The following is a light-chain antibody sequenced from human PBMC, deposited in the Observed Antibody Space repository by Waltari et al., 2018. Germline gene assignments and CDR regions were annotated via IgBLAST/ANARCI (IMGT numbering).Light chain of an antibody. V-gene: IGLV8-61*01. CDR2: NTT. CDR3: ALSMGSGIWV. J-gene: IGLJ3*02. Sequence: QTVVTQEPSLSVSPGETVTLTWCLSSDTGSAASYPSWFQQAPGQAPLTLTFNTTTRSSGVPDRFSGSILDNKAALTITGAQAEDECDYYCALSMGSGIWVFGGGTKLTVL. CDR1: SDTGSAASY.